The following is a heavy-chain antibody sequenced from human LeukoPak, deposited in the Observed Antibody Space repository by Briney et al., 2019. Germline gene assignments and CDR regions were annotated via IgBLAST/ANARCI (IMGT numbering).Heavy chain of an antibody. CDR2: IYYSGST. D-gene: IGHD3-16*01. J-gene: IGHJ4*02. V-gene: IGHV4-39*01. CDR3: ARLDSIHLITY. CDR1: GGSISSSSYY. Sequence: SETLSLTCTVSGGSISSSSYYWGWVRQPPGKGLEWIGTIYYSGSTYYNPSLKSRVTISVDTSKNQFSLKLSSVTAADTAVYYCARLDSIHLITYWGQGTLVTVSS.